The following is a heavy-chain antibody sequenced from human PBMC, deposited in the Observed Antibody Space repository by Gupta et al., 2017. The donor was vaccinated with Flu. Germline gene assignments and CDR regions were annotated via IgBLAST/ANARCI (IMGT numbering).Heavy chain of an antibody. Sequence: QLEQSGAVVVQPGGSMSLCRALSWFHFKDHTRHWVRQAPGKGLEYVSGIRSQGQITYYGSSVKGRFSVSRDTSKNILYLQMDGLRPDDTEKYFCARGGRQHIGFWGNGTLVTVSS. CDR2: IRSQGQIT. V-gene: IGHV3-64*01. CDR1: WFHFKDHT. D-gene: IGHD6-13*01. CDR3: ARGGRQHIGF. J-gene: IGHJ4*01.